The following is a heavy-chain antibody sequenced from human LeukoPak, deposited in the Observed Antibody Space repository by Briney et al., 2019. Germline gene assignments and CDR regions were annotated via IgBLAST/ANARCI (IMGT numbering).Heavy chain of an antibody. CDR2: INPSGGST. CDR3: ASGLSCSGGSCCSDFDY. Sequence: ASVKVSCKASGYTFTSYYMHWVRQAPGQGLEWMGIINPSGGSTSYAQKFQGRVTMTRDMSTSTVYMELSSLRSEDTAVYYCASGLSCSGGSCCSDFDYWGQGTLVTVSS. V-gene: IGHV1-46*01. CDR1: GYTFTSYY. D-gene: IGHD2-15*01. J-gene: IGHJ4*02.